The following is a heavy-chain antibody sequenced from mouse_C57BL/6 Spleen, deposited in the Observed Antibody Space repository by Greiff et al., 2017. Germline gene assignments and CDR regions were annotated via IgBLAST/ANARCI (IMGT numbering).Heavy chain of an antibody. V-gene: IGHV5-17*01. CDR3: ARLTGTGGAMDY. Sequence: EVKVVESGGGLVKPGGSLKLSCAASGFTFSDYGMHWVRQAPEKGLEWVAYISSGSSTIYYADTVKGRFTISRDNAKNTLFLQMTSLRSEDTAMYYCARLTGTGGAMDYWGQGTSVTVSS. CDR2: ISSGSSTI. D-gene: IGHD4-1*01. CDR1: GFTFSDYG. J-gene: IGHJ4*01.